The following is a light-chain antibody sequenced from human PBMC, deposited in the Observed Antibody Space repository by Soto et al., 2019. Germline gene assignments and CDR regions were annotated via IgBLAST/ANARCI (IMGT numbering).Light chain of an antibody. CDR3: AAWDDSLNGWV. CDR1: SSNIETNT. CDR2: TNN. J-gene: IGLJ3*02. Sequence: QSVLTQPPSASGTPGQRVTLSCSGSSSNIETNTVSWYQQLPGTAPKLLIYTNNQRPSGVPDRFSGSKSGTSASLAISGLQSEDEADYSCAAWDDSLNGWVFGGGTKLTVL. V-gene: IGLV1-44*01.